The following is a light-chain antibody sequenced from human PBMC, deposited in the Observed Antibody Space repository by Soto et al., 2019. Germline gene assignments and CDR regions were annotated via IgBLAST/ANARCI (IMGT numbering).Light chain of an antibody. V-gene: IGLV1-47*01. Sequence: QAVVTQAPSVSGPPGQRVVISCSGSSSNIGNNFVYWYQQLPGKAPKLLIYRNNQLRSGVPDRFSGSKSGTSASLAISGLRSEDEAEYYCAAWDDSLSGHYVFGTGTKLTVL. CDR2: RNN. J-gene: IGLJ1*01. CDR1: SSNIGNNF. CDR3: AAWDDSLSGHYV.